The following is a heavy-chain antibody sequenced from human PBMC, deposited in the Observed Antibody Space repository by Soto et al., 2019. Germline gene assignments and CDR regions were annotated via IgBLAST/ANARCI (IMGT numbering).Heavy chain of an antibody. D-gene: IGHD4-17*01. J-gene: IGHJ4*02. Sequence: ETLSLTCTVSGGSISSGGYYWSWVRQAPGKGLEWVSDISGSGGSTYYADSVKGRFTISRDNSKNTLYLQMNSLRAEDTAVYYCAKIPGYGGQYYFDYWGQGTLVTVSS. V-gene: IGHV3-23*01. CDR1: GGSISSGGYY. CDR3: AKIPGYGGQYYFDY. CDR2: ISGSGGST.